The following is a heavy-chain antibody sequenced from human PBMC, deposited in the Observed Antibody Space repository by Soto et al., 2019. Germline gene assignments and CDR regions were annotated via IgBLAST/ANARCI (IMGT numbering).Heavy chain of an antibody. J-gene: IGHJ6*02. CDR1: GGSLSNQY. CDR2: IYISGNT. D-gene: IGHD3-16*01. Sequence: QMQLQESGPGLVKPSETLSLTCTVSGGSLSNQYWVWVRQPAGKGLEWIGRIYISGNTNYNPSLGSRVTMSIDTSKNQFSLKLDSMTAADTAVYYCGGSSGYYYGEDVWGQGTTVTVSS. V-gene: IGHV4-4*07. CDR3: GGSSGYYYGEDV.